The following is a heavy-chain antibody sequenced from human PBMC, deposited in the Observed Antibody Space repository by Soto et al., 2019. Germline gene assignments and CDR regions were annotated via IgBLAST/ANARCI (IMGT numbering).Heavy chain of an antibody. D-gene: IGHD4-17*01. V-gene: IGHV3-23*01. CDR1: RFSFSNYA. CDR3: STDPNGDYIGAFDN. J-gene: IGHJ3*02. CDR2: ITGSGGGT. Sequence: GGFLRLSCAGSRFSFSNYAMPWARQAPGEGLEWVSSITGSGGGTTYADSVKGRFTISRDNSKNILYLQMDSLRADDTAVYYSSTDPNGDYIGAFDNWGQGTMVNVSS.